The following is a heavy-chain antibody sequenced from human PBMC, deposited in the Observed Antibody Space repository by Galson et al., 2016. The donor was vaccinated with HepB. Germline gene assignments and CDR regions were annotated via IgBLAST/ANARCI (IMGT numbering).Heavy chain of an antibody. CDR1: GYSFTSNW. J-gene: IGHJ4*02. CDR2: IYPGDSDT. D-gene: IGHD6-13*01. V-gene: IGHV5-51*01. Sequence: QSGAEVKKPGESLKIYCKGSGYSFTSNWIGWVRQMPGKGLEWMGIIYPGDSDTRYSPSFQGQVTISADKSISTAYLQWSSLKASDSARYYCARQIASAGKTFDYWGQGTLVTVPP. CDR3: ARQIASAGKTFDY.